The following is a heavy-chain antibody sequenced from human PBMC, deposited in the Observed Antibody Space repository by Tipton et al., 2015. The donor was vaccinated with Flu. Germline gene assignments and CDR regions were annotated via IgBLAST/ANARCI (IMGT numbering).Heavy chain of an antibody. V-gene: IGHV1-46*04. CDR2: INPSGGST. J-gene: IGHJ3*02. D-gene: IGHD3-22*01. CDR3: ARGVVVITGEMDAFDI. Sequence: QSGPEVKKPGASVKVSCKASGYTFTSYYMHWVRQAPGQGLEWMGIINPSGGSTSYAQKLQGRVTMTRDTSTSTVYMELSSLRSEDTAVYYCARGVVVITGEMDAFDIWGQGTMVTVSS. CDR1: GYTFTSYY.